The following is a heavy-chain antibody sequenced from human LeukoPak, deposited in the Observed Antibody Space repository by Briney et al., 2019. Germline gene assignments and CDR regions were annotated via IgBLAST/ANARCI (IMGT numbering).Heavy chain of an antibody. CDR1: VASFSGYS. D-gene: IGHD3-10*01. Sequence: SETLSLTCAVYVASFSGYSWGWIRQPPGKGLEWIGKINLSGTTNYNPSLMSPVSISVDKSKNQFSLKLNSVTAADTAVYYCARGKVREFSSAFDIWGQGTMVTVSS. CDR3: ARGKVREFSSAFDI. V-gene: IGHV4-34*01. J-gene: IGHJ3*02. CDR2: INLSGTT.